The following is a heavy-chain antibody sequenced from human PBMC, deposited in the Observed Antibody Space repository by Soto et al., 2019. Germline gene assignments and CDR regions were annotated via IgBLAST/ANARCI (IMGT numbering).Heavy chain of an antibody. Sequence: GGSLRLSCEASGLMCNPYARTWVRQAPGKGLEWVATITSTGGGTYYAESVKGRFTISRDNSNNRLYLQMYSLRAEDTAVYFYANRPRYYNMDVGRQGTTVTVSS. J-gene: IGHJ6*02. V-gene: IGHV3-23*01. CDR3: ANRPRYYNMDV. D-gene: IGHD6-6*01. CDR2: ITSTGGGT. CDR1: GLMCNPYA.